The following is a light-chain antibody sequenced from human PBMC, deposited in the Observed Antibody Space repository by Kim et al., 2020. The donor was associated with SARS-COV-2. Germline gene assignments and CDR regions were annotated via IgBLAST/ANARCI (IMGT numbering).Light chain of an antibody. CDR2: AAS. CDR1: QSISSY. V-gene: IGKV1-39*01. Sequence: ASVGDRVTITGRASQSISSYLNWYQQKPGKAPKLLIYAASSLQSGVLSRFSGSGSGTDFTLTISSLQPEDFATYYCQQSYSTPPYSFGQGTKLEI. J-gene: IGKJ2*03. CDR3: QQSYSTPPYS.